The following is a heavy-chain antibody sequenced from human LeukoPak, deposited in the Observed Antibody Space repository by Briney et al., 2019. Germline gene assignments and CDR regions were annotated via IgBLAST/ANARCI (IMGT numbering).Heavy chain of an antibody. CDR2: IYTSGST. J-gene: IGHJ4*02. CDR3: ARGPAATADLDY. Sequence: SETLSLTCTVSGGSISSNYWSWLRQPAGKGLEWIGRIYTSGSTNYNPSLKSRVTMSVDTSKNQFSLKLSSVTAADTAVYYCARGPAATADLDYWGQGTLVIVSS. V-gene: IGHV4-4*07. CDR1: GGSISSNY. D-gene: IGHD6-13*01.